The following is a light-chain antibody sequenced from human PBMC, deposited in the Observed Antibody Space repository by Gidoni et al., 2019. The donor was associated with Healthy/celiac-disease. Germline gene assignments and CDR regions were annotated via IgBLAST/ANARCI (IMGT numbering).Light chain of an antibody. CDR3: QQYYSTPIT. V-gene: IGKV4-1*01. Sequence: DIVMTQSPDPLAASLGERATINCKSSQSVLYSSNNKNYLAWYQQKPGQPPKLLIYWASTRESGVPDRFSGSGSGTDFTLTISSLQAEDVAVYYCQQYYSTPITFGQGTRLEIK. J-gene: IGKJ5*01. CDR1: QSVLYSSNNKNY. CDR2: WAS.